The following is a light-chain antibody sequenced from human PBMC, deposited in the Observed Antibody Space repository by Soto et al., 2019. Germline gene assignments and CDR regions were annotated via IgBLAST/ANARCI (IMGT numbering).Light chain of an antibody. V-gene: IGLV2-8*01. CDR3: KSYVGSNTYV. Sequence: QSVLTQPPSASGSPGQSVTISCTGTKNDIGVYDFVSWYQHHPGKAPRLIIYEVVQRPSGVPDRFSGSKSGNTASLTASGLQAADEADYFCKSYVGSNTYVFGSGTKVTVL. CDR1: KNDIGVYDF. J-gene: IGLJ1*01. CDR2: EVV.